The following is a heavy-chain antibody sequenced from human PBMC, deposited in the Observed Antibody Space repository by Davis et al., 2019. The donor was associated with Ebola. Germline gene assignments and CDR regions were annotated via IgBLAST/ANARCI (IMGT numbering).Heavy chain of an antibody. J-gene: IGHJ6*04. CDR3: ASRERNDFWSGYYSADYYYYYGMDV. CDR2: YYYTGST. V-gene: IGHV4-30-4*07. D-gene: IGHD3-3*01. Sequence: LRLSCAVSGAFVSSGGYSWSWIRQPPGKGLEWIGYYYYTGSTYYSQSLRSRVTISVATSKNQFSLKLSAVTAADTAVDYCASRERNDFWSGYYSADYYYYYGMDVWGKGTTVTVSS. CDR1: GAFVSSGGYS.